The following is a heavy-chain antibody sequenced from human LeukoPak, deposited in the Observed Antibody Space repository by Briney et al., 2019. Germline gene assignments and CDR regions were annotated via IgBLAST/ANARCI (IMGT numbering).Heavy chain of an antibody. J-gene: IGHJ6*02. D-gene: IGHD1/OR15-1a*01. CDR1: GGSFSGYY. V-gene: IGHV4-34*01. CDR3: ANRKQYYYYYYGMDV. Sequence: SETLSLTCAVYGGSFSGYYWSWIRQPQGKGLEWIGEINHSGSTNYNPSLKSRVTISVDTSKNQFSLKLSSVTAADTAVYYCANRKQYYYYYYGMDVWGQGTTVTVSS. CDR2: INHSGST.